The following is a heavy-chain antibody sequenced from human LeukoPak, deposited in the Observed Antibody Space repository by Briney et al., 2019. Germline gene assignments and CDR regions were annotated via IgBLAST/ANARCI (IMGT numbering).Heavy chain of an antibody. CDR1: GFTFSSYW. D-gene: IGHD3-10*01. CDR2: IKQDGSEK. CDR3: ARFLMVRGYYFDY. V-gene: IGHV3-7*03. J-gene: IGHJ4*02. Sequence: GGSLRLSCAASGFTFSSYWMSWVRQAPGRGLEWVANIKQDGSEKYYVDSVKGRFTISRDNAKNSLYLQMNSLRAEDTAVYYCARFLMVRGYYFDYWGQGTLVTVSS.